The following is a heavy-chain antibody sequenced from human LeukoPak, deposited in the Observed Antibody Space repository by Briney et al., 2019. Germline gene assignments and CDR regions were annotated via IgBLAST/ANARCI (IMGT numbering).Heavy chain of an antibody. Sequence: GGSLRLSCAASGFNVTSNYMSWVRQAPGKGLEWVSVIYSDGTTYYADSVEGRFSISRGDSKNTVFLQMTNLGAEDSAVYYCARDWIWVGAGYGLDVWGQGTTVTVSS. D-gene: IGHD3-10*01. V-gene: IGHV3-53*01. CDR3: ARDWIWVGAGYGLDV. CDR1: GFNVTSNY. CDR2: IYSDGTT. J-gene: IGHJ6*02.